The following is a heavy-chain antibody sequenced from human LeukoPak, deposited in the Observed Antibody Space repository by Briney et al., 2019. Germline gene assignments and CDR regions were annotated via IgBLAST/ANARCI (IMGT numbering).Heavy chain of an antibody. CDR3: ARARNWFGLPDY. Sequence: GGSLRLSCAASGFTFSSYDMHWVRQATGKGLEWASAIGTAGDTYYPGSVKGRFTISRENAKNSLYLQMNSLRAGDTAVYYCARARNWFGLPDYWGQGTLVTVSS. J-gene: IGHJ4*02. D-gene: IGHD3-10*01. CDR1: GFTFSSYD. CDR2: IGTAGDT. V-gene: IGHV3-13*01.